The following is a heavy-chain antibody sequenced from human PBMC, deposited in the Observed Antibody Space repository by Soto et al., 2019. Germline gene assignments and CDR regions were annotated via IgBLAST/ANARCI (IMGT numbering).Heavy chain of an antibody. V-gene: IGHV4-39*01. D-gene: IGHD3-22*01. CDR3: ARIGDYYDSSGYFDY. J-gene: IGHJ4*02. Sequence: PSETLSLTCTVSGGSISSSSYYWGWIRQPPGKGLEWIGSIYYSGSTYYNPSLKSRVTISVDTSKNQFSLKLSSVTAADTAVYYCARIGDYYDSSGYFDYWGQGTLVTVS. CDR2: IYYSGST. CDR1: GGSISSSSYY.